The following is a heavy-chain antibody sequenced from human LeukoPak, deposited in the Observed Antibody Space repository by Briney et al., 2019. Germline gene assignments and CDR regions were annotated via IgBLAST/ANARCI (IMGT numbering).Heavy chain of an antibody. CDR3: ARGPVVVVPADIGPPDY. CDR2: INWNGGST. D-gene: IGHD2-2*02. Sequence: RPGGSLRLSCAASGFTFDDYGMSWVRQAPGKGLEWVSGINWNGGSTGYADSVKGRFTISRDNAKNSLYLQMNSLRAEDTALYYCARGPVVVVPADIGPPDYWGQGTLVTVSS. V-gene: IGHV3-20*04. CDR1: GFTFDDYG. J-gene: IGHJ4*02.